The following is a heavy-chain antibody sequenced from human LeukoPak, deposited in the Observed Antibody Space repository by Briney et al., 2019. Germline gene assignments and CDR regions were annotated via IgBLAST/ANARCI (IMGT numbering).Heavy chain of an antibody. CDR2: LKPKADGGTT. D-gene: IGHD2-15*01. J-gene: IGHJ4*02. CDR1: GFSLSDAW. Sequence: PGGSIRLSCAASGFSLSDAWMSWVRQAPGKWLECVGRLKPKADGGTTDYAEPVNGRFTVSRDDSKNTMYLQMNSLKVEDTGLYYCTQLSRGYWGQGTQVTVSS. CDR3: TQLSRGY. V-gene: IGHV3-15*01.